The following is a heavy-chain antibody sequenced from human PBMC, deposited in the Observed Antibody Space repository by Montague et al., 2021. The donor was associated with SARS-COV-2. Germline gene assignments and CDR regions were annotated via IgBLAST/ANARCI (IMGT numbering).Heavy chain of an antibody. CDR1: GDSISSSNW. Sequence: SETLSLTCAVSGDSISSSNWWSWVRQPPGKGLEWIGEIYHSGSTNYNPSLKSRVTIFVDKSKNQFSLKLNSVTAADTAVYYCARPTSGGRFDHWGLGTLVTVSS. J-gene: IGHJ4*02. CDR2: IYHSGST. CDR3: ARPTSGGRFDH. V-gene: IGHV4-4*02.